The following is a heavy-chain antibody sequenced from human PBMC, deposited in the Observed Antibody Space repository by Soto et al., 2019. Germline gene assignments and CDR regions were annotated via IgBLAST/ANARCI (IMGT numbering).Heavy chain of an antibody. CDR3: AKVVAATHYYYGMDV. CDR1: GYTFTSYA. D-gene: IGHD2-15*01. Sequence: ASVKVSCKASGYTFTSYAMHWVRQAPGQRLEWMGWINAGNGNTKYSQKFQGRVTITRDTSASTAYMELSSLRSEDTAVYYCAKVVAATHYYYGMDVWGQGTPVTVSS. J-gene: IGHJ6*02. CDR2: INAGNGNT. V-gene: IGHV1-3*01.